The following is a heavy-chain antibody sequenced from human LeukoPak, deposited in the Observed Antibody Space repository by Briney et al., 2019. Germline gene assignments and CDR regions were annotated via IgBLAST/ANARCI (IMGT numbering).Heavy chain of an antibody. CDR3: ARDANPLGYCSSTSCYKYYYYYMDV. J-gene: IGHJ6*03. V-gene: IGHV4-4*07. D-gene: IGHD2-2*02. CDR2: IYTSGST. Sequence: PSETLSLTCTVSGGSISSYYWSWIRQPAGKGLEWIGRIYTSGSTNYNPSLKSRVTMSVDTSKNQFSLKLSSVTAADTAVYYCARDANPLGYCSSTSCYKYYYYYMDVWGKGTTATVSS. CDR1: GGSISSYY.